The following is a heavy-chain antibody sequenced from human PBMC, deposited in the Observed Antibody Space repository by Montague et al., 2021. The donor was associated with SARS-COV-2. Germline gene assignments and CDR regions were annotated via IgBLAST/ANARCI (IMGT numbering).Heavy chain of an antibody. D-gene: IGHD6-19*01. CDR2: MYYLGSP. CDR3: GTYSVASKSFAY. J-gene: IGHJ4*02. V-gene: IGHV4-59*08. CDR1: DDYISSYH. Sequence: SETLSLTCSVSDDYISSYHWSWFRQPPGKGLEWIGYMYYLGSPSYNPSLKSRVTMSIDPSKNQISLRLNSVTAADTAVYYCGTYSVASKSFAYWGQGTLVAVSS.